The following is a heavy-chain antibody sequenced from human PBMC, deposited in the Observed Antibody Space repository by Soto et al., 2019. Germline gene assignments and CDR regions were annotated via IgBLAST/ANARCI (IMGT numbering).Heavy chain of an antibody. D-gene: IGHD2-21*02. CDR1: GFMFSGSA. CDR3: VRQWLLVSPIHH. V-gene: IGHV3-73*02. CDR2: IGRKAKNYAT. J-gene: IGHJ5*02. Sequence: DVHLVQSGGGLVQPGGSLKLSCAASGFMFSGSAMHWVRQASGKGLEWVGRIGRKAKNYATEYAASVEGRFTISRDDSKNTTFLLMNSLKSEDTAVYFCVRQWLLVSPIHHWGQGTLVTVSS.